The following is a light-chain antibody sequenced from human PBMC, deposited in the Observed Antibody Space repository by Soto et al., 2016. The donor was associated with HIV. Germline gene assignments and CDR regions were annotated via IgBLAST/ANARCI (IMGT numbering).Light chain of an antibody. J-gene: IGKJ1*01. Sequence: DIQMTQSPSTLSASVGDRVTITCRASQSISSWLAWYQQKPGTAPKLLIYKASSLESGVPSRFSGSGSGTEFTLTISSLQPDDFATYYCQQYNSYWWTFGLGTKVEIK. CDR1: QSISSW. CDR2: KAS. CDR3: QQYNSYWWT. V-gene: IGKV1-5*03.